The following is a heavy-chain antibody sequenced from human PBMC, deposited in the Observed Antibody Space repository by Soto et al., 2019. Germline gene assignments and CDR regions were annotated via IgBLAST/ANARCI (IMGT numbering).Heavy chain of an antibody. J-gene: IGHJ6*03. CDR1: GYTFTSYA. V-gene: IGHV1-3*01. CDR3: ARAQYSGYDTYYYYYMDV. D-gene: IGHD5-12*01. Sequence: ASVKVSCKASGYTFTSYAMQWVRQAPGQRLEWMGWINAGNGNTKYSQKFQGRVTITRDTSASTAYMELSSLRSEDTAVYYCARAQYSGYDTYYYYYMDVWGKGTTVTVSS. CDR2: INAGNGNT.